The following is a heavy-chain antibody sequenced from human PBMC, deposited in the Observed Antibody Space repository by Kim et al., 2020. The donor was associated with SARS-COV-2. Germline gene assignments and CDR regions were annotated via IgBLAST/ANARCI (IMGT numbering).Heavy chain of an antibody. CDR1: GFIFANSW. J-gene: IGHJ4*02. V-gene: IGHV3-15*01. CDR3: WDHNGAGGWEY. D-gene: IGHD3-10*01. Sequence: GGSLRLSCVASGFIFANSWVNWVRQAPGKGLEWVARIKSTADGETTDYAAHVQGRFSISSDDSKHTVYLQMNSLKTEDTGVYYCWDHNGAGGWEYWGQGSLGTVSS. CDR2: IKSTADGETT.